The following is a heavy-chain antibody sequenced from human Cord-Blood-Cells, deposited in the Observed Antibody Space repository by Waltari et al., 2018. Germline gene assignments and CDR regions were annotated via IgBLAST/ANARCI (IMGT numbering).Heavy chain of an antibody. J-gene: IGHJ6*02. Sequence: QVQLVESGGGVVQPGRSLRLSCAASGFTFSSYGIHWVRQAPGKGLEWVAVISYDGSNKYYADSVKGRFTISRDNSKNTLYLQMNSLRAEDTAVYYCAKEGYSGYDYYYYGMDVWGQGTTVTVSS. D-gene: IGHD5-12*01. V-gene: IGHV3-30*18. CDR3: AKEGYSGYDYYYYGMDV. CDR1: GFTFSSYG. CDR2: ISYDGSNK.